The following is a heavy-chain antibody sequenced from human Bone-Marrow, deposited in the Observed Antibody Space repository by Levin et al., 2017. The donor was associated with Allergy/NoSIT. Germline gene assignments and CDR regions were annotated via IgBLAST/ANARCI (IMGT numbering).Heavy chain of an antibody. D-gene: IGHD2-8*02. J-gene: IGHJ3*02. CDR1: GFTFSIYS. CDR3: ARGIIGDVRVAHKEAFDI. V-gene: IGHV3-21*01. CDR2: ISSSGSDM. Sequence: GGSLRLSCTVSGFTFSIYSINWVHQAPGKGLEWVSSISSSGSDMYYVDSIRGRFTISRDNAKNSLTLQMNSLRAEDTAVYYCARGIIGDVRVAHKEAFDIWGQGTMVSVSS.